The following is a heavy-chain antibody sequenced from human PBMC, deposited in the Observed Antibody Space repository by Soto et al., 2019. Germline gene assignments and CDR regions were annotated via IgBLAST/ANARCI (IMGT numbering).Heavy chain of an antibody. V-gene: IGHV3-30*03. CDR3: ARDVRPNYCDSRDPLYGMHI. D-gene: IGHD3-10*01. J-gene: IGHJ6*02. CDR1: GFSFSSYG. CDR2: ISYVGINQ. Sequence: LRLSFAASGFSFSSYGMHWVRQAPGKLLEWVAVISYVGINQYYADSVKGRFTISRDNSKNTLYLQMNSLRAEDTAVYYCARDVRPNYCDSRDPLYGMHIWGQANTATFSS.